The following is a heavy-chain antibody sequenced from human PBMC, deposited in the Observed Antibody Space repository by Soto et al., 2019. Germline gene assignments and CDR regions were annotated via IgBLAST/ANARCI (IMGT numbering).Heavy chain of an antibody. CDR1: GGSISSGGYS. Sequence: QLQLQESGSGLVKPSQTLYLTCAVSGGSISSGGYSWSWIRQPPGKGLEWMGYIYHSGRTYYNPSLKSRVTISVDRSKNQFALKLSSVTAADTAVYYCAAGGGLPRYYWGQGTLVTVSS. V-gene: IGHV4-30-2*01. CDR3: AAGGGLPRYY. CDR2: IYHSGRT. D-gene: IGHD1-26*01. J-gene: IGHJ4*02.